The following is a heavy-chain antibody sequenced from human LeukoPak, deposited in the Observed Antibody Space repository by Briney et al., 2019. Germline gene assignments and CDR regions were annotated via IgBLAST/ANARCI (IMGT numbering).Heavy chain of an antibody. J-gene: IGHJ6*02. V-gene: IGHV3-23*01. Sequence: GGSLRPSCAASGFTFSSYAMSWVRQAPGKGLEWVSAISGSGGSTYYADSVKGRFTISRDNGKNSVFLEMNSLRVEDTALYYCIRQGYKNNQGEYYYSGLDVWGQGTTVIVS. CDR3: IRQGYKNNQGEYYYSGLDV. D-gene: IGHD5-18*01. CDR2: ISGSGGST. CDR1: GFTFSSYA.